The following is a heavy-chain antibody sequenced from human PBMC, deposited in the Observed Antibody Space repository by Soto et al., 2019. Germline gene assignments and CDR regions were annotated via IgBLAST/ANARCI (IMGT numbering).Heavy chain of an antibody. CDR1: GFTVSSNY. V-gene: IGHV3-53*01. Sequence: GGSLRLSCAASGFTVSSNYMSWVRQAPGKGLEWVSVIYSGGSTYYAYSVKGRFTISRDNSKNTLYLQMNSLRAEDTAVYYCARVFWDGVGNSERGAFDIWGQGTMVTVSS. J-gene: IGHJ3*02. CDR3: ARVFWDGVGNSERGAFDI. CDR2: IYSGGST. D-gene: IGHD1-26*01.